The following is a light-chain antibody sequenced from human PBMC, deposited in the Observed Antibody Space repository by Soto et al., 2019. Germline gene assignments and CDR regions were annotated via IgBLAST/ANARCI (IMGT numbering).Light chain of an antibody. CDR2: AAS. J-gene: IGKJ3*01. Sequence: DIQMTQSPSSLSASVGDRVTITCRASQSISSYLNWYQQKPGKAPKLLIYAASSLQSGVPSRFSGSGSGTDFTLTXSSLQPEDXATYYCQQSYSTPFTFXXXTXX. CDR1: QSISSY. V-gene: IGKV1-39*01. CDR3: QQSYSTPFT.